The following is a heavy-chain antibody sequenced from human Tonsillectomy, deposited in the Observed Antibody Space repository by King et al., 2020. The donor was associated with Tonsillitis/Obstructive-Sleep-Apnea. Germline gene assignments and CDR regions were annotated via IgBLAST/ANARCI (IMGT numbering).Heavy chain of an antibody. CDR1: GFTVSSNY. V-gene: IGHV3-53*01. D-gene: IGHD2-2*01. Sequence: VQLVESGGGLIQPGGSLRLSCAASGFTVSSNYMTWVRQAPGKGLEWVSVIFSDGCTSYADSVKGRFTISRDNSKNTLDLQINSLRAEDTAVYYCARETKDIVVVPADSSAFDIWGQGTMVTVSS. CDR2: IFSDGCT. J-gene: IGHJ3*02. CDR3: ARETKDIVVVPADSSAFDI.